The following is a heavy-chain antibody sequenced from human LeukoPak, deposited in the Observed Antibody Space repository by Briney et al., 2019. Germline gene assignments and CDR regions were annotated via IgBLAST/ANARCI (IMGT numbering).Heavy chain of an antibody. Sequence: SEPLSLTCTVSGGSISSYYWSWIRQPPGKGLEWIGYIYYSGSTNYNPSLKSRVTISVDTSKNQFSLKLSSVTAADTAVYYCARHLAPYSSGWYDYYYGMDVWGQGTTVTVSS. D-gene: IGHD6-19*01. CDR2: IYYSGST. CDR1: GGSISSYY. J-gene: IGHJ6*02. CDR3: ARHLAPYSSGWYDYYYGMDV. V-gene: IGHV4-59*08.